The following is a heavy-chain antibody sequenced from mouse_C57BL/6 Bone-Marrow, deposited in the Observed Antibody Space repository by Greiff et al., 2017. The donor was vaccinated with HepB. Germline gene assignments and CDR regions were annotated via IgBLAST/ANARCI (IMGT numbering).Heavy chain of an antibody. V-gene: IGHV1-50*01. CDR3: ARGYYDYDGVDD. J-gene: IGHJ2*01. D-gene: IGHD2-4*01. Sequence: QVQLQQPGAELVKPGASVKLSCKASGYTFTSYWMQWVKQRPGQGLEWIGEIDPSDSYTNYNQKFKGKSTLTVDTSSSTAYMLLSSLTSEDSAVYYGARGYYDYDGVDDWGQGTTLTVSS. CDR2: IDPSDSYT. CDR1: GYTFTSYW.